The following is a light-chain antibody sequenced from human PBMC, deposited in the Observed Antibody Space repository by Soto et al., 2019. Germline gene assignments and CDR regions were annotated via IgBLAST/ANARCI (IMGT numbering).Light chain of an antibody. V-gene: IGKV3-20*01. CDR3: QQYSTSSPRYT. J-gene: IGKJ2*01. CDR1: QSVSSNF. Sequence: EIVLTQSPGTLSLSPGERATLSCRASQSVSSNFLAWYQQKPGQAPRLLIYNASRRAAGIPDRFSGSGSGTDFTLTISRLEPEDFAVYYCQQYSTSSPRYTFGQGTKLEIK. CDR2: NAS.